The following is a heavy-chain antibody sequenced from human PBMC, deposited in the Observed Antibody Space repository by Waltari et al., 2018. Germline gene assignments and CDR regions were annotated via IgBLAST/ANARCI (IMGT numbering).Heavy chain of an antibody. Sequence: EVQLLESGGDLVQPGGYLRLSCAASGTTFSNYAINLVRLAPGTGLEWVSAITVGDDTYYADSVKGRFTISRDTSKDTVHLQMNGLRAEDTAVYYCATPFYNWDDPLHSWGQGTLVTVSS. D-gene: IGHD1-20*01. CDR3: ATPFYNWDDPLHS. CDR2: ITVGDDT. J-gene: IGHJ4*02. CDR1: GTTFSNYA. V-gene: IGHV3-23*01.